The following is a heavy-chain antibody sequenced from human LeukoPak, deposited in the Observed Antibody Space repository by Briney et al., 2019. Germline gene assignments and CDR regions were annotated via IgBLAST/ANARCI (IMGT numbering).Heavy chain of an antibody. CDR2: LGASGGTT. D-gene: IGHD6-13*01. V-gene: IGHV3-23*01. J-gene: IGHJ5*02. CDR1: GFTFSSYA. Sequence: GGSLRLSCAASGFTFSSYAMSWVRQAPGKGLEWVSVLGASGGTTYYADSVKGRVTISRDNSKNTLYLHMNSLRAEDTAVYYCAKKGIAAAGSNWFDPWGQGTLVTVSS. CDR3: AKKGIAAAGSNWFDP.